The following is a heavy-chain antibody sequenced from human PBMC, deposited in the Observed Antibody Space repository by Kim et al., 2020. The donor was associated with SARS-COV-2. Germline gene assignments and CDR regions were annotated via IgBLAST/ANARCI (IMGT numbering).Heavy chain of an antibody. D-gene: IGHD3-16*01. J-gene: IGHJ1*01. Sequence: SETLSLTCAVSGGSISSSNWWSWVRQPPGKGLEWIGEIYHSGSTNYNPSLKSRVTISVDKSKNQFSLKLSSVTAADTAVYYCGASRGPRAEYFQHWGQGTLVTVSS. CDR1: GGSISSSNW. V-gene: IGHV4-4*02. CDR3: GASRGPRAEYFQH. CDR2: IYHSGST.